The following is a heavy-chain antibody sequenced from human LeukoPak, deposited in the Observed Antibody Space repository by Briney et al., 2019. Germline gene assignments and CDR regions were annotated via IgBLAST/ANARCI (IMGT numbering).Heavy chain of an antibody. CDR3: ARDPRGTYDY. Sequence: ASLKVSCKTSGYTFTAAYNIHWLRQAPGQGPEFMGWINPTSGDTRCAQKFQGRVTVTRDTVISTAYMELSSLTSDDTAVYYCARDPRGTYDYWGQGTLVTVSS. J-gene: IGHJ4*02. CDR1: GYTFTAAYN. V-gene: IGHV1-2*02. CDR2: INPTSGDT. D-gene: IGHD5-12*01.